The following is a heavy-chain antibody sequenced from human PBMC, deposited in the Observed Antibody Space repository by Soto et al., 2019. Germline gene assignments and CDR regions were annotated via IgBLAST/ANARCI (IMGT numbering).Heavy chain of an antibody. J-gene: IGHJ5*02. CDR3: ARDRCSGGSCYSAYFDP. V-gene: IGHV1-3*01. Sequence: GASVKVSCKASGYTFTSYAMHWVRQAPGQRLEWMGWINAGNGNTKYSQKFQGRVTITRDTSASTAYMELSSLRSEDTAVYYCARDRCSGGSCYSAYFDPWGQGTLVTVSS. CDR1: GYTFTSYA. CDR2: INAGNGNT. D-gene: IGHD2-15*01.